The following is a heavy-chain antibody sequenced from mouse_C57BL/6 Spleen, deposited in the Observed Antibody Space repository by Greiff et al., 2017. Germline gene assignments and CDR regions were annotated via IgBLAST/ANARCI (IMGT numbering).Heavy chain of an antibody. CDR2: ITHSGET. CDR3: AGDSHGDGYFDV. J-gene: IGHJ1*03. CDR1: GFPITSGYY. V-gene: IGHV12-3*01. Sequence: VMLVESGPGLVKPSQSLFLTCSITGFPITSGYYWIWLRQSPGKPLEWMGYITHSGETFYHPYLQSPISITREKSKNQFFLQLYSVTTEDTAMYYGAGDSHGDGYFDVWGTGTTVTVSS.